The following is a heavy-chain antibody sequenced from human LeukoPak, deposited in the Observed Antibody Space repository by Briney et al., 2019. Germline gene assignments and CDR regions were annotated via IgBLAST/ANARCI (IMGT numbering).Heavy chain of an antibody. CDR2: ISGSGDNT. D-gene: IGHD3-9*01. Sequence: PGGSLRLSCAASGFTFSGFAMSWVRRTPGKGLEWVSGISGSGDNTLYADSVKGRFTISRDNSKNTLYLQMNSLRAEDTAVYYCAKDQRYFDWSNFDYWGQGTLVTVSS. J-gene: IGHJ4*02. V-gene: IGHV3-23*01. CDR3: AKDQRYFDWSNFDY. CDR1: GFTFSGFA.